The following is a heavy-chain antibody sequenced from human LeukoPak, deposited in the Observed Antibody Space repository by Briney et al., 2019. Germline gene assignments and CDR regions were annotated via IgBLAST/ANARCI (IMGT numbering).Heavy chain of an antibody. CDR2: ISSSGNNT. Sequence: GGSLRLSCAASGFTFNSYAMNWVRQAPGKGLEWVSTISSSGNNTYYTDSVKGRFTISRDNSKNTLYLQMNSLRAEDTAVYYCAKGRAYCGGDCYSPSRFDYWGQGTLVTVSS. D-gene: IGHD2-21*02. J-gene: IGHJ4*02. CDR1: GFTFNSYA. V-gene: IGHV3-23*01. CDR3: AKGRAYCGGDCYSPSRFDY.